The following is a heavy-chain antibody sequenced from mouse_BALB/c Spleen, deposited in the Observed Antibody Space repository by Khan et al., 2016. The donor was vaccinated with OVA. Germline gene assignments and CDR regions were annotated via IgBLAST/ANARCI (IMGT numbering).Heavy chain of an antibody. CDR1: GYTFTSYT. CDR3: ARDGAYYRNDGWFAY. CDR2: INPSSGYT. V-gene: IGHV1-4*01. D-gene: IGHD2-14*01. Sequence: QVRLKQSGAELARPGASVKMSCKASGYTFTSYTIHWIKQRPGQGLEWIGYINPSSGYTNYNQKFKDKATLTADKSSTTAYMQLSSPTSDDSAVYDGARDGAYYRNDGWFAYWGQGTLVTVSA. J-gene: IGHJ3*01.